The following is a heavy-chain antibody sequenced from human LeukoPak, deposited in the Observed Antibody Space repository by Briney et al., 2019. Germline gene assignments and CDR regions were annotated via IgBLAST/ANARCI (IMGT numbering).Heavy chain of an antibody. V-gene: IGHV5-51*01. J-gene: IGHJ3*02. CDR2: IYPCDSDH. CDR1: GYTFTSYW. Sequence: GESLKISCKGSGYTFTSYWIAWVRQLPGKGLEWMGIIYPCDSDHGLSPSFQGQVTISADKSISTAYLQWSSLKASDTAMYYCAGQDIVVVTTATRAFDIWGQGTMVTVSS. CDR3: AGQDIVVVTTATRAFDI. D-gene: IGHD2-15*01.